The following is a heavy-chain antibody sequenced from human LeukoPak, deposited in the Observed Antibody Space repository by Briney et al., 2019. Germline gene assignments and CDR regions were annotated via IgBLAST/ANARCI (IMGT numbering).Heavy chain of an antibody. V-gene: IGHV5-51*01. CDR2: IYPGDSDT. CDR3: ARRRGIAAAENYFDY. D-gene: IGHD6-13*01. Sequence: GESLKISCKASGYSFTSYWIGCVRQMPGKGLEWMGIIYPGDSDTRYSPSFQGQVTISDDKSISTAYLQWSSLKASDTAMYYCARRRGIAAAENYFDYWGQGTLVTVPS. CDR1: GYSFTSYW. J-gene: IGHJ4*02.